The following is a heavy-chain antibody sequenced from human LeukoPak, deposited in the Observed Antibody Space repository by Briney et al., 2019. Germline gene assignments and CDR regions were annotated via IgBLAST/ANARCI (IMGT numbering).Heavy chain of an antibody. CDR1: GGTFSSYA. CDR2: IIPIFGTA. CDR3: ARDPKASWLVAATGLFDY. D-gene: IGHD2-15*01. V-gene: IGHV1-69*13. Sequence: ASVKVSCKASGGTFSSYAISWVRQAPGQGLEWMGGIIPIFGTANYAQKFQGRVTITADESTSTAYMELSSLRSEDTAVYYCARDPKASWLVAATGLFDYWGQGTLVTVSS. J-gene: IGHJ4*02.